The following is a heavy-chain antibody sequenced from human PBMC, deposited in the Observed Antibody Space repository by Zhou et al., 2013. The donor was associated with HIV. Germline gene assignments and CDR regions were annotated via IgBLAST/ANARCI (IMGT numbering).Heavy chain of an antibody. CDR1: GDTFIGYY. CDR2: INPNSGGT. V-gene: IGHV1-2*02. J-gene: IGHJ5*02. Sequence: QVQLVQSGAEVKKPGASVKVSCKTSGDTFIGYYIHWVRQAPGQGLEWMGLINPNSGGTDFAPKFQGRVTMTRDTSISTAYMELSRLRSDDTAMYYCARGRSDPEFDPWGQGTLVTVSS. CDR3: ARGRSDPEFDP.